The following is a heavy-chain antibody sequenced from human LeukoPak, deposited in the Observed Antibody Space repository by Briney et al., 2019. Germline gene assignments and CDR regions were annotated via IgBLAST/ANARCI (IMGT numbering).Heavy chain of an antibody. CDR1: GFTFSNYA. D-gene: IGHD2-15*01. CDR2: IWFDGSNR. V-gene: IGHV3-33*08. J-gene: IGHJ4*02. CDR3: ARDTSGYYDY. Sequence: SGRSLRLSCADSGFTFSNYAMHWVRQTPGKGLDWVGVIWFDGSNRYYADSVKGRFTISRDNSKNTLYLQVNSVRAEDTAVYYCARDTSGYYDYWGQGALVTVSS.